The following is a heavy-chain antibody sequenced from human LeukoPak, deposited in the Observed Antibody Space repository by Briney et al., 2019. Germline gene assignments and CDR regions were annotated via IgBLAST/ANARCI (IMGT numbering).Heavy chain of an antibody. Sequence: GGSLRLSCAASGFTVSSNYMSWVRQAPGKGLEWVSVIYSGGSTYYADSVKGRFTISRDNSKNTLYLQMNSLRAEDTAVYYCARLGMNWAYDYWGQGTLVTVSS. CDR3: ARLGMNWAYDY. CDR2: IYSGGST. D-gene: IGHD7-27*01. CDR1: GFTVSSNY. J-gene: IGHJ4*02. V-gene: IGHV3-66*01.